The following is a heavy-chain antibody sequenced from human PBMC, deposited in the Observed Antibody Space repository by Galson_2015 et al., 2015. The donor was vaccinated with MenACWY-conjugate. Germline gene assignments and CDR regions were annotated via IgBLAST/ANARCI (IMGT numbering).Heavy chain of an antibody. Sequence: SLRLSCAASGFTFSNYAMHWVRQGPGKGPEWVAVIPYDGSNKQYADSVKGRFTISRDNSKNTLDVQMNSLRVEDTAVYDCARDWGTGAPEYYGDYFDYYSYYMDVWGKGTTVTVSS. D-gene: IGHD4-17*01. V-gene: IGHV3-30*01. J-gene: IGHJ6*03. CDR3: ARDWGTGAPEYYGDYFDYYSYYMDV. CDR2: IPYDGSNK. CDR1: GFTFSNYA.